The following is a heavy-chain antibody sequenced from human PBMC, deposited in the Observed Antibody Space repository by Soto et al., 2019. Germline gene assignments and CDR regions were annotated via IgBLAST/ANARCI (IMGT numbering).Heavy chain of an antibody. V-gene: IGHV4-61*01. J-gene: IGHJ4*02. CDR2: IYYSGST. D-gene: IGHD5-12*01. CDR1: GGSVSSGSYY. CDR3: ARDSGTATGFDY. Sequence: SETLSLTCTVSGGSVSSGSYYWSWIRQPPGKGLEWIGYIYYSGSTNYNPSLKSRVTISVDTSKNQFSLKLSSVTAAGTAVYYCARDSGTATGFDYWGQGTLVTVSS.